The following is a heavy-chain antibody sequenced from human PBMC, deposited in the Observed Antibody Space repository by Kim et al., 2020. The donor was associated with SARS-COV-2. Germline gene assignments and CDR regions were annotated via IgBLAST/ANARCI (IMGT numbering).Heavy chain of an antibody. V-gene: IGHV3-11*06. CDR1: GFTFSDYY. Sequence: GGSLRLSCAASGFTFSDYYMSWIRQAPGKGLEWVSYISSSSSYTNYADSVKGRFTISRDNAKNSLYLQMNSLRAEDTAVYYCARDQGAGPPGHYYYYYYGMDVWGQGTTVTVSS. J-gene: IGHJ6*02. D-gene: IGHD1-26*01. CDR2: ISSSSSYT. CDR3: ARDQGAGPPGHYYYYYYGMDV.